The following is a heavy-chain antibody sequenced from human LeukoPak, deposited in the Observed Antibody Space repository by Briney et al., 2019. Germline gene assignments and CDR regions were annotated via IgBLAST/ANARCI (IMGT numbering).Heavy chain of an antibody. CDR1: GFTFDDYA. V-gene: IGHV3-9*01. CDR3: AKEYYYDSSGYYYGHYFDY. CDR2: ISWNSGSI. Sequence: GGSLRLSCAASGFTFDDYAMHWVRQAPGKGLERVSGISWNSGSIGYADSVKGRFTISRDNAKNSLYLQMNSLRAEDTALYYCAKEYYYDSSGYYYGHYFDYWGQGTLVTVSS. D-gene: IGHD3-22*01. J-gene: IGHJ4*02.